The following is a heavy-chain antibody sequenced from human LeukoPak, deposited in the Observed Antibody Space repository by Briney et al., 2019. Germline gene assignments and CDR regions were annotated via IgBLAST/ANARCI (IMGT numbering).Heavy chain of an antibody. Sequence: GGSLRLSCAASGYTFSSYSMNWVRQAPGRGLEWVSSISSSSSYIYYADSVKGRFTISRDNAKNSLYLQMNSLRAEDTAVYYCARDRAQYQLLWSTDYWGQGTLVTVSS. CDR1: GYTFSSYS. V-gene: IGHV3-21*01. J-gene: IGHJ4*02. CDR2: ISSSSSYI. D-gene: IGHD2-2*01. CDR3: ARDRAQYQLLWSTDY.